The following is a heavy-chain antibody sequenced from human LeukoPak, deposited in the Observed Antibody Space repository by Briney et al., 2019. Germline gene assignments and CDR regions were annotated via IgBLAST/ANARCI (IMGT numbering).Heavy chain of an antibody. Sequence: TGGSLRLSCAASGFTVSSNYMSWVRQPAGKGLEWVSVLYSGGATFCADSVKGRFTISRDTSKNTLYLQMNDLRADDTAVYYCTKLKGWYGEGFFDYWGQGTLVTVSS. CDR1: GFTVSSNY. J-gene: IGHJ4*02. V-gene: IGHV3-53*01. CDR3: TKLKGWYGEGFFDY. CDR2: LYSGGAT. D-gene: IGHD6-19*01.